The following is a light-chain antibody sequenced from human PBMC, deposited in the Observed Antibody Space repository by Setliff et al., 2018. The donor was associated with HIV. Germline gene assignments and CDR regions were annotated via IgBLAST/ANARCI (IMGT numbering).Light chain of an antibody. CDR1: SSDIGRYNY. V-gene: IGLV2-8*01. Sequence: QSVLTQPPSASGSPGQSVTISCTGTSSDIGRYNYISWYQQHPGKAPKLMIYEVNKRPSGVPDRFSGSKSGNMASLTVSGLQAEDEADYYCSSYTSSSTRVFGTGTKVTVL. CDR3: SSYTSSSTRV. CDR2: EVN. J-gene: IGLJ1*01.